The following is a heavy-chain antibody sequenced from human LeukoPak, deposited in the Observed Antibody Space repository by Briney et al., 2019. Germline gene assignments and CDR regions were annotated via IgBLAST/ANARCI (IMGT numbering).Heavy chain of an antibody. Sequence: GASVKVSCKASGYTFTSYAMHWVRQAPGQRLEWMGWINAGNGNTKYSREFQGRVTITRDTSASTAYMELSSLRSEDMAAYYCARGYSSGWYTDWGQGTLVTVSS. CDR2: INAGNGNT. J-gene: IGHJ4*02. V-gene: IGHV1-3*03. CDR3: ARGYSSGWYTD. CDR1: GYTFTSYA. D-gene: IGHD6-19*01.